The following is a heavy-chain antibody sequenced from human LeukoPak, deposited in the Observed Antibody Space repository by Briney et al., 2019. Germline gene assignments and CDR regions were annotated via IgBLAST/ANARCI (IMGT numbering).Heavy chain of an antibody. J-gene: IGHJ4*02. Sequence: ASVKVSCKASGRDAISWVRQAPGQGLEWMGRIIPSILDIPKYAQKFQGRVTITADKSTSTAYMELSSLRSEDTAVYYCARDGNGYGYRPQGVFDYWGQGTLVTVSS. CDR1: GRDA. D-gene: IGHD5-12*01. CDR3: ARDGNGYGYRPQGVFDY. CDR2: IIPSILDIP. V-gene: IGHV1-69*04.